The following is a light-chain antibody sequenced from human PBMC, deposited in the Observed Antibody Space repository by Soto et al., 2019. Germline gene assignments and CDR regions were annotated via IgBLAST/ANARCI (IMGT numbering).Light chain of an antibody. CDR3: QQFDSLPIT. J-gene: IGKJ4*01. CDR1: QDISNY. CDR2: DAS. V-gene: IGKV1-33*01. Sequence: DIQMTQSPSSLSASVGDRVTITCQASQDISNYLNWYQQKPGKAPKILIYDASVFEAGVPSRFSGGGSGKHFTLLISILQAEDVATYYLQQFDSLPITFGGGTKVEI.